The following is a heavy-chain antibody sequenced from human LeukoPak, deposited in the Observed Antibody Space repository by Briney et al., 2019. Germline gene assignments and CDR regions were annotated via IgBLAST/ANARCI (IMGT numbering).Heavy chain of an antibody. CDR2: INPNSGGT. CDR1: GYTFAGYY. CDR3: ARGSRGGSNNWFDP. D-gene: IGHD1-26*01. Sequence: GASVKVSCKASGYTFAGYYMHWVRQAPGQGLEWMGWINPNSGGTNYAQKFQGRVTMTRDTSISTAYMELSRLRSDDTAVYYCARGSRGGSNNWFDPWGQGTLVTVSS. J-gene: IGHJ5*02. V-gene: IGHV1-2*02.